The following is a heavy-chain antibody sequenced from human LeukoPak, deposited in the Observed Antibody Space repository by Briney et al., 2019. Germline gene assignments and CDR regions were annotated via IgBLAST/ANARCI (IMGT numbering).Heavy chain of an antibody. CDR3: AREVDIVVVPAATYYYYYGMDV. V-gene: IGHV3-21*01. Sequence: GGSLRLSCAASGFTFSSYRMNWVRQAPGKGLEWVPSISSSSSYIYYADSVKGRFTISRDNAKNSLYLQMNSLRAEDTAVYYCAREVDIVVVPAATYYYYYGMDVWGQGTTVTVSS. CDR1: GFTFSSYR. CDR2: ISSSSSYI. D-gene: IGHD2-2*01. J-gene: IGHJ6*02.